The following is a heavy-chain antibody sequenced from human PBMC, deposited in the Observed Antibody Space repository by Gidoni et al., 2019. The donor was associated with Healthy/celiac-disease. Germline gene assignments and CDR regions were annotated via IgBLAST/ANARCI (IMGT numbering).Heavy chain of an antibody. D-gene: IGHD1-1*01. CDR2: ISSSSSYT. Sequence: QVQLVESGGGLVKPGGSLRLSCAASGFTSSDYYMSWIRQAPGKGLEWVSYISSSSSYTNYADSVKGRFTISRDNAKNSLYLQMNSLRAEDTAVYYCAREKAVGNDHDDAFDIWGQGTMVTVSS. CDR3: AREKAVGNDHDDAFDI. J-gene: IGHJ3*02. CDR1: GFTSSDYY. V-gene: IGHV3-11*05.